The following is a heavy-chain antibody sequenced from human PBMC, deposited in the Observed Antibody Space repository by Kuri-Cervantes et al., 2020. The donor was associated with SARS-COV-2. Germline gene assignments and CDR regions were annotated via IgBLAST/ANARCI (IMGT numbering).Heavy chain of an antibody. V-gene: IGHV1-2*02. D-gene: IGHD5-18*01. CDR2: INPNSGGT. CDR3: AREAAMATGDYYYYMDV. J-gene: IGHJ6*03. CDR1: GHTFTGYY. Sequence: ASVKVSCKASGHTFTGYYMHWVRQAPGQGLEWMGWINPNSGGTNYAQKFQGRVTMTRDTSISTAYMELSRLRSDDTAVYYCAREAAMATGDYYYYMDVWGKGTTVTVSS.